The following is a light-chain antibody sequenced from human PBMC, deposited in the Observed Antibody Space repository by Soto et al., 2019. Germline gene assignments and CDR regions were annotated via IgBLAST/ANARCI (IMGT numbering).Light chain of an antibody. Sequence: QSVLTQPPSVSGAPGQRGTISCTGSSSNIGAGYDVHWYQQLPGTAPKLLIYGNGNRPSGVPDRFSGSKSGTSASLAITGLQAEDEADYYCQSYDSSLSGGVFGGGTKLTVL. CDR2: GNG. V-gene: IGLV1-40*01. J-gene: IGLJ3*02. CDR1: SSNIGAGYD. CDR3: QSYDSSLSGGV.